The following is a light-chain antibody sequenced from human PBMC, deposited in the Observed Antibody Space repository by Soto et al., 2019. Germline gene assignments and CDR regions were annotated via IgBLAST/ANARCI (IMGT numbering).Light chain of an antibody. CDR2: GAS. V-gene: IGKV3-15*01. CDR3: QQYSNWPLA. CDR1: QSVSTN. J-gene: IGKJ4*01. Sequence: EIVMTQSPATLSVSPGEGVTFSCRASQSVSTNLAWYQQKPGQAPRLLIHGASTKAVGIPFRFSGSGSGTEFTLTISSLQPEDLAVYYCQQYSNWPLASGGGTKLEI.